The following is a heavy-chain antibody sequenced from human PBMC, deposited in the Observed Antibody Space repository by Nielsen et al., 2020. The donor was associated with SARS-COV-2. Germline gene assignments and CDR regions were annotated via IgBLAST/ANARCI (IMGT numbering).Heavy chain of an antibody. D-gene: IGHD6-19*01. CDR3: AREKAGHYGMDV. J-gene: IGHJ6*02. CDR1: GGSISSGGYY. Sequence: LRLSCTVSGGSISSGGYYWSWIRQHPGKGLEWIGYIYYSGSTYYNPSLKSRVTISVDTSKNQFSLKLSSVTAADTAVYYCAREKAGHYGMDVWGQGTTVTVSS. V-gene: IGHV4-31*03. CDR2: IYYSGST.